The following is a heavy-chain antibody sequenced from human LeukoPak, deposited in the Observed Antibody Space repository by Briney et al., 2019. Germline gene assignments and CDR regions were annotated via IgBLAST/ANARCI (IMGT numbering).Heavy chain of an antibody. J-gene: IGHJ4*02. CDR3: AKDQGQAVVPRRFDN. Sequence: GGSLRLSCAASGFMFSNFAMSWVRQAPGKGLEWVSTIYYSGGNTYSADSVKGRFTISRDNAKNTLYLQMNSLRAEDTAVYYCAKDQGQAVVPRRFDNWGQGTLVTVSS. CDR1: GFMFSNFA. D-gene: IGHD2-2*01. CDR2: IYYSGGNT. V-gene: IGHV3-23*01.